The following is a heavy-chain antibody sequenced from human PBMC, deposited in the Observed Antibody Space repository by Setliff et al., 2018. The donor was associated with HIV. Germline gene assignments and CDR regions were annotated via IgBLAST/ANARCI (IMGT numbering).Heavy chain of an antibody. Sequence: PGGSLRLSCAASGFTFSSYSMNWVRQAPGKGLERVSSISSSSSYIYYADSVKGRFTISRDNAKNSLYLQMNSLRAEDTAVYYCAKEGRSSSWFNGAGPFDVWGQGTMVTVSS. CDR3: AKEGRSSSWFNGAGPFDV. CDR1: GFTFSSYS. V-gene: IGHV3-21*01. J-gene: IGHJ3*01. D-gene: IGHD6-13*01. CDR2: ISSSSSYI.